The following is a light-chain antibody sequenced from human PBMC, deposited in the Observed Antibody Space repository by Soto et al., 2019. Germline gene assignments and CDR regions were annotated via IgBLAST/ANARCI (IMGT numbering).Light chain of an antibody. CDR2: RTS. CDR3: QQRSEWPLCT. Sequence: EIVMTQSPATLSVSPGERATLSCRASQSISSNLAWYQQKPGQAPRLLMFRTSSRATGFPARFSGSGSGTEFNLTIARLEPEDFAVYFCQQRSEWPLCTFGQGTKVDIK. CDR1: QSISSN. V-gene: IGKV3-15*01. J-gene: IGKJ2*02.